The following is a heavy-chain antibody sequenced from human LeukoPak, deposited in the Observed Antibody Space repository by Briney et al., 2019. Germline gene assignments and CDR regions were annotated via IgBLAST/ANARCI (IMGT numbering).Heavy chain of an antibody. V-gene: IGHV3-23*01. CDR2: ISGSGGST. J-gene: IGHJ4*02. D-gene: IGHD5-12*01. CDR3: AKATDIVATTYFLY. Sequence: PGGSLRLSYAASGFTFSSYAMSWVRQAPGKGLEGVSAISGSGGSTYYADSVKGRFTISRDNAKNTLYLQMNSLRADARAVYCCAKATDIVATTYFLYWGQGTLVTVSS. CDR1: GFTFSSYA.